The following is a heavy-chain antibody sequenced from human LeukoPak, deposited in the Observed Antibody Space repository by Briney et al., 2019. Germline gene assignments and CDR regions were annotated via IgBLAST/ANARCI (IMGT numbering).Heavy chain of an antibody. V-gene: IGHV3-13*04. Sequence: GGSLRLSCAASGFTFSSYDMHWVRQATGKGLEWVSAIGTGGDTYYPGSVKGRFTISRENAKNSLYLQMNSLRAGDTAVYYCAGAGGSSGWYSLGYWGQGTLVTVSS. D-gene: IGHD6-19*01. CDR3: AGAGGSSGWYSLGY. J-gene: IGHJ4*02. CDR1: GFTFSSYD. CDR2: IGTGGDT.